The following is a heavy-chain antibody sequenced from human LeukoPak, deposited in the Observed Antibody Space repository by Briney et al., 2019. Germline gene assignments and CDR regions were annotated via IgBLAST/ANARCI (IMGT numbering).Heavy chain of an antibody. D-gene: IGHD5-24*01. J-gene: IGHJ4*02. CDR1: GFTFDDYT. CDR2: ISWDGGTR. Sequence: RGSLRLSCAASGFTFDDYTMHWVRHAPGTILEWVSLISWDGGTRYYADSVKGRFTISRDNSKNSLYLQMNSLRTEDTALYYCAKDGEEMATFDYWGQGTLVTVSS. V-gene: IGHV3-43*01. CDR3: AKDGEEMATFDY.